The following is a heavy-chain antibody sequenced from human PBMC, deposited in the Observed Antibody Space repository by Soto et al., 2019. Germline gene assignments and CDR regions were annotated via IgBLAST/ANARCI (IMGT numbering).Heavy chain of an antibody. D-gene: IGHD3-3*01. J-gene: IGHJ6*02. CDR3: ARDLSRFLVSGYGMDV. CDR2: INPNSGGT. Sequence: ASVKVSCKASGYTFTGYYMHWVRQAPGQGLEWMGWINPNSGGTNYAQKFQGWVTMTRDTSISTAYMELSRLRSDDTAVNYCARDLSRFLVSGYGMDVWGQGTTVTVSS. V-gene: IGHV1-2*04. CDR1: GYTFTGYY.